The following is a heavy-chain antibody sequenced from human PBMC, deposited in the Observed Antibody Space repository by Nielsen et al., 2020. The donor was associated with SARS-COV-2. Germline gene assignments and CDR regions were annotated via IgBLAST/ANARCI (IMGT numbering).Heavy chain of an antibody. D-gene: IGHD3-10*01. V-gene: IGHV7-4-1*02. CDR2: IDTNIGKP. J-gene: IGHJ6*02. Sequence: ASVKVSCKASGYSFNRYPMNWVRQAPGQGLEWMGWIDTNIGKPTPAQGFTGRFVFSSDTTVNTASLQISTLRAEDTAVYYCARENSGPGGTASYGMDLWGQGTTVTFSS. CDR1: GYSFNRYP. CDR3: ARENSGPGGTASYGMDL.